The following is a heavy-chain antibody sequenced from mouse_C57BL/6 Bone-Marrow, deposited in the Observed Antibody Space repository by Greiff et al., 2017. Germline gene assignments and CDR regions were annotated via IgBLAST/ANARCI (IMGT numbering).Heavy chain of an antibody. CDR2: INPGSGGT. CDR1: GYAFTNYL. D-gene: IGHD4-1*01. J-gene: IGHJ2*01. V-gene: IGHV1-54*01. Sequence: VQVVESGAELVRPGTSVKVSCKASGYAFTNYLIEWVKQRPGQGLEWIGVINPGSGGTNYNEKFKGKATLTADKSSSTAYMQLSSLTSEDSAVYFCARSETGTDFDYWGQGTTLTVSS. CDR3: ARSETGTDFDY.